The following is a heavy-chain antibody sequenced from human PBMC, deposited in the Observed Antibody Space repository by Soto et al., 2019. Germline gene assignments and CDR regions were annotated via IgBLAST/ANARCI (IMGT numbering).Heavy chain of an antibody. CDR2: INPNSGGT. J-gene: IGHJ6*02. CDR3: ARAYTYSSALYYYYYGMDV. D-gene: IGHD6-25*01. V-gene: IGHV1-2*04. CDR1: GYTFTGYY. Sequence: QVQLVQSGAEVKKPGASVKVSCKASGYTFTGYYMHWVRQAPGQGLELMGWINPNSGGTNYAQKFQGWVTMTSDTSISTDYMELSRLRSDDTAVYYCARAYTYSSALYYYYYGMDVWGQGTTVTVSS.